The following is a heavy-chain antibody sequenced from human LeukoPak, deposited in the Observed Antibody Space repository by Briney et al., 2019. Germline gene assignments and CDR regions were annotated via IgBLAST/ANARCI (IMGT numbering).Heavy chain of an antibody. J-gene: IGHJ4*02. V-gene: IGHV1-24*01. CDR3: ARKGVGYCSGGSCHPVDY. D-gene: IGHD2-15*01. CDR1: GYTLTELS. Sequence: ASVKVSCKVSGYTLTELSMHWVRQAPGKGLEWMGGFDPEDGETIYAQKFQGRVTMTRNTSISTAYMELSSLRSEDTAVYYCARKGVGYCSGGSCHPVDYWGQGTLVTVSS. CDR2: FDPEDGET.